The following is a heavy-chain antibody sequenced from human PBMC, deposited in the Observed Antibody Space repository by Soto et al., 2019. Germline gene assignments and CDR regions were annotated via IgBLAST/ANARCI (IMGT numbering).Heavy chain of an antibody. CDR2: ISSDGSST. Sequence: EVQLLESGGGLVQPGGSLRLSCAASGFTFSSYGMHWVRQAPGKGLVWVSRISSDGSSTSYADSVKGRFTISRDNAERTMCMQMTRLRAADTAVYYCTRVATTAAAGPHYFAYWGQGALVTASS. J-gene: IGHJ4*02. V-gene: IGHV3-74*01. CDR3: TRVATTAAAGPHYFAY. D-gene: IGHD6-25*01. CDR1: GFTFSSYG.